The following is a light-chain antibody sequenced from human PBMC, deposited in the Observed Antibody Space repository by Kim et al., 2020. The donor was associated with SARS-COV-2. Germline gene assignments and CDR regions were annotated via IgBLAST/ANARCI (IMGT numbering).Light chain of an antibody. CDR3: SSYTSSSTYV. V-gene: IGLV2-14*04. Sequence: GQSITISCTGTSSDVGGYDYVSWYQQHPGKAPKLMIYDVSKRPSGISSRFSGSKSGNTASLTISGLQAEDEADYSCSSYTSSSTYVFGTGTKVTVL. CDR2: DVS. CDR1: SSDVGGYDY. J-gene: IGLJ1*01.